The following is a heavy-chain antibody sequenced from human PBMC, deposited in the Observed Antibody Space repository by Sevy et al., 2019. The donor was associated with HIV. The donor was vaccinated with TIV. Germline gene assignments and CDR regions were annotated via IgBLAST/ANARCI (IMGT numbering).Heavy chain of an antibody. V-gene: IGHV1-8*02. CDR3: ARADLDSSTFFYYYGMDV. CDR1: GYTFSGYD. J-gene: IGHJ6*02. D-gene: IGHD6-13*01. Sequence: ASVKVSCKASGYTFSGYDINWVRQATGQGLEWMGWMNPDSGRRGYAPKFQGRVTMTTNTSIDTAYMELRRLRSEDSAVYYCARADLDSSTFFYYYGMDVWGQGTTVNVSS. CDR2: MNPDSGRR.